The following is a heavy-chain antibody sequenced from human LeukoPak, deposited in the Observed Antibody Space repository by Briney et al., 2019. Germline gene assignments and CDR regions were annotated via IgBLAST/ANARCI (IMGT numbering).Heavy chain of an antibody. Sequence: KPSETLSLTCAVYGGSFNGYYWSWIRQPPGKGLEWIGEINHSGSTNYNPSLKSRVTMSVDTSKNQFSLKLSSVTAADTAVYYCARGRKAARWFDPWGQGTLVTVSS. CDR1: GGSFNGYY. V-gene: IGHV4-34*01. D-gene: IGHD6-6*01. CDR2: INHSGST. CDR3: ARGRKAARWFDP. J-gene: IGHJ5*02.